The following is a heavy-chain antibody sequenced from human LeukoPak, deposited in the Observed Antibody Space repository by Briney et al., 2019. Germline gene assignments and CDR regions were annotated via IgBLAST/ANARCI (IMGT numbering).Heavy chain of an antibody. J-gene: IGHJ4*02. CDR1: GDTFGTFS. CDR2: LTPLAGTP. V-gene: IGHV1-69*06. CDR3: AKFWSGYYTD. Sequence: SVKVSCKAPGDTFGTFSFNWVRQAPSEGLEWLGGLTPLAGTPNYAQKFQGRLTISADKSTSTVYMELSRLTSEDTAVYFCAKFWSGYYTDWGQGTLVSVSS. D-gene: IGHD3-3*01.